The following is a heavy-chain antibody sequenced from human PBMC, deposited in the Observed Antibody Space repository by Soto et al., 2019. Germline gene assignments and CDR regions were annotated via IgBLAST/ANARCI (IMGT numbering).Heavy chain of an antibody. CDR3: ATDQPIDYYDISGARRYFAL. J-gene: IGHJ2*01. CDR2: FDPEDGET. D-gene: IGHD3-22*01. CDR1: GYTLTELS. Sequence: QVQLVQSGAEVKKPGASVKVSCKVSGYTLTELSMHWVRQAPGKGLEWMGGFDPEDGETIYAQKFQGRVTMTEDTSTDTAYMELSSLRSEDTAVYYCATDQPIDYYDISGARRYFALWGRGTLVTVSS. V-gene: IGHV1-24*01.